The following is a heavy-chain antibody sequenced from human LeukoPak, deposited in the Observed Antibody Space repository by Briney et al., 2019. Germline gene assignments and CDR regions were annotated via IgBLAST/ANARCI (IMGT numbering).Heavy chain of an antibody. V-gene: IGHV4-59*01. CDR3: ARVGSSGWYYMDV. D-gene: IGHD6-19*01. J-gene: IGHJ6*03. Sequence: SETLSLTCTVSAGSISSYHWSWIRPPPGKGLEWLGYIYYSGSTNYNPSLNSRTTISIDTSNNQFSLKLSSVTAADTAVYYCARVGSSGWYYMDVWGKGTTVTVSS. CDR2: IYYSGST. CDR1: AGSISSYH.